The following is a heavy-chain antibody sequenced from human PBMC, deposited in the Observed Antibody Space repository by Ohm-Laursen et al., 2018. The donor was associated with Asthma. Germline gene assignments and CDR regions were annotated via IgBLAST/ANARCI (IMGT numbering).Heavy chain of an antibody. V-gene: IGHV3-30-3*01. J-gene: IGHJ6*02. D-gene: IGHD6-13*01. Sequence: SLRLSCAASGFTFRSYAMHWVRQAPGKGLEWVAVGGSYYDGGLKYYADSVNGRFTVSRDDSKNTLYLQMNSLRAEDTAVYYCAKDGYSSSWYLEESYYYYGMDVWGQGTTVTVSS. CDR2: GGSYYDGGLK. CDR3: AKDGYSSSWYLEESYYYYGMDV. CDR1: GFTFRSYA.